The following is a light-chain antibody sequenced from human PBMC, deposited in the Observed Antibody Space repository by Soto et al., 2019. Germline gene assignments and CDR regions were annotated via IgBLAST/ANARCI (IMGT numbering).Light chain of an antibody. CDR2: DAS. Sequence: QMPNSQPPLSASVVNRVTIPSQALQDITSYLNGYQQKPGKAPKLLIYDASILEAGVPPRFSGSGSGTDFTLTISSLQPEDVATYYCQHCDYLPIFGPGTTVDFK. CDR1: QDITSY. V-gene: IGKV1-33*01. J-gene: IGKJ3*01. CDR3: QHCDYLPI.